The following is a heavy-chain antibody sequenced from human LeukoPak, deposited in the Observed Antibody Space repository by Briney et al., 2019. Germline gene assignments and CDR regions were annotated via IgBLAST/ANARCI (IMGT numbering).Heavy chain of an antibody. D-gene: IGHD1-26*01. CDR2: ISSSSSYI. Sequence: NAGGSLRLSCAASGFTFSSYSMNWVRQAPGKGLEWVSSISSSSSYIYYADSVKGRFTISRDNAKNSLYLQMNSLRAEDTAVYYCAGDDPAWELPIDYWGQGTLVTVSS. CDR3: AGDDPAWELPIDY. V-gene: IGHV3-21*01. CDR1: GFTFSSYS. J-gene: IGHJ4*02.